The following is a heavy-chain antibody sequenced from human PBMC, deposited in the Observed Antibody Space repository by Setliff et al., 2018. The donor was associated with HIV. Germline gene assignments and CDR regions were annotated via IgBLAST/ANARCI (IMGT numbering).Heavy chain of an antibody. CDR3: ARPGGSYGDYGWYLRS. Sequence: ASVKVSCKASGYPFSGYGISWVRQAPGQGLEWMGWISAYSGDTNYAQKFQGRLTMTTDTSKSTAYMELRSLRSDDTAMYYCARPGGSYGDYGWYLRSWGQGTLVTVSS. J-gene: IGHJ5*02. D-gene: IGHD4-17*01. CDR2: ISAYSGDT. V-gene: IGHV1-18*01. CDR1: GYPFSGYG.